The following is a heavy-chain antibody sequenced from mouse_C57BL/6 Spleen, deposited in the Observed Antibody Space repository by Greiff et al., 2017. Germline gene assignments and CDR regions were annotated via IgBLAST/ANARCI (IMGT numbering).Heavy chain of an antibody. J-gene: IGHJ1*03. V-gene: IGHV1-69*01. CDR1: GYTFTSYW. CDR3: ARSADYGYFDV. Sequence: VQLQQPGAELVMPGASVKLSCKASGYTFTSYWMHWVKQRPGQGLEWIGEIDPSDSYTNYNQKFKGKSTLTVDKSSSTAYMQLSSLTSEDSAVYYGARSADYGYFDVGGTGTTVTVSS. CDR2: IDPSDSYT.